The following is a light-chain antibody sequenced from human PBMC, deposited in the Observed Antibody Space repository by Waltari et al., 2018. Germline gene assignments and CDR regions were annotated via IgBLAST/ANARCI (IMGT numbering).Light chain of an antibody. CDR2: EDT. CDR1: ELPRQY. J-gene: IGLJ1*01. CDR3: YSSDSTGLRV. Sequence: SYEFTQTPSLSVSPGQTARITCSGHELPRQYAYWFQQKSGQAPRLVIYEDTKRPSGIPERFSGSSSGTVATLTITGAQVDDEADYYCYSSDSTGLRVFGGGTTVVVL. V-gene: IGLV3-10*01.